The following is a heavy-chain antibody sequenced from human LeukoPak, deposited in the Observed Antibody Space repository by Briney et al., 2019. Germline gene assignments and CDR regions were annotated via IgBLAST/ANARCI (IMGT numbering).Heavy chain of an antibody. Sequence: ASVKVSCKASGYAFTGYYMHWVRQAPGQGLEWMGWINPNSGATNYVQEFQGRVTMTRDTSITTAYMELSGLRSDDTAVYYCAREGREFGPHKLAGFDYWGQGTLVTVSS. J-gene: IGHJ4*02. CDR2: INPNSGAT. V-gene: IGHV1-2*02. D-gene: IGHD3-10*01. CDR3: AREGREFGPHKLAGFDY. CDR1: GYAFTGYY.